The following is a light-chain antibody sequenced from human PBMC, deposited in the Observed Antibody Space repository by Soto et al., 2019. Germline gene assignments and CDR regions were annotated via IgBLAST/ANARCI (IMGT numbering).Light chain of an antibody. J-gene: IGKJ2*01. Sequence: EIVLTQSPATLSLSPGERATLSCRASQSVSSYLAWYQQKPGQAPRLLIYGASTRATGIPARFSGSGSGTDFDLTISSLEPEDFAVYYCQHRGKWPRTFGQGTKLEIK. CDR3: QHRGKWPRT. V-gene: IGKV3-11*01. CDR2: GAS. CDR1: QSVSSY.